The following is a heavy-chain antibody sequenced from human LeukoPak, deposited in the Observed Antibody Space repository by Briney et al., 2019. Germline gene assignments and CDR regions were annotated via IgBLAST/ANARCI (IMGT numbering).Heavy chain of an antibody. Sequence: GGSLRLSCAASGFTFSSYEMNWVRQAPGKGLEWVSSISSSSSYIYYADSVKGRFTISRDNAKNSLYLQMNSLRAEDTAVYYCARDRVATILDFDYWGQGTLVTVSS. D-gene: IGHD5-12*01. J-gene: IGHJ4*02. CDR2: ISSSSSYI. CDR3: ARDRVATILDFDY. CDR1: GFTFSSYE. V-gene: IGHV3-21*01.